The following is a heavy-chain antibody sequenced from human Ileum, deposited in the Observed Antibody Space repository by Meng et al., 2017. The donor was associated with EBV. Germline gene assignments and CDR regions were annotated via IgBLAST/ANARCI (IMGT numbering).Heavy chain of an antibody. CDR1: GDSFSGSYW. J-gene: IGHJ4*02. V-gene: IGHV4-4*02. CDR2: VYPSGTP. D-gene: IGHD3-16*01. CDR3: ARDAFQYASGIPAH. Sequence: VQLQGSGPRLVRPSGTLSRTCTVSGDSFSGSYWWSWVRQSPEKGLEWIGEVYPSGTPYYNPSLKSRVTISLDKSRNQFSLNLIHVTAADAAVYYCARDAFQYASGIPAHWGQGTLVTVSS.